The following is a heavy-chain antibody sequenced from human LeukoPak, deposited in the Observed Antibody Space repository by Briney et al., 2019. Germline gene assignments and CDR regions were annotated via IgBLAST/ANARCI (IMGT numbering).Heavy chain of an antibody. CDR1: GFIVSSYG. V-gene: IGHV3-23*01. CDR3: AQGYSTGWYPH. CDR2: ISVDGETT. J-gene: IGHJ4*02. Sequence: GGSLRLSCEVSGFIVSSYGMSWVRQAPGKGLEWISAISVDGETTWYAGSVKGRFIISRDNSMNTLYLQMNSLRAEDTGTYFCAQGYSTGWYPHWGQGSLFSVSS. D-gene: IGHD6-19*01.